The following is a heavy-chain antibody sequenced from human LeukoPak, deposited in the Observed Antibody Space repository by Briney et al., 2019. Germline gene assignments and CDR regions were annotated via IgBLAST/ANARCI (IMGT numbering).Heavy chain of an antibody. CDR3: AKANYDYDSSGYYSKFDY. CDR2: ISWNSGSI. V-gene: IGHV3-9*01. Sequence: GGSLRLSCAASGFTFDDYAMHWVRQAPGKGLEWVSGISWNSGSIGYADSVKGRFTISRDNAKNSLYLQMNGLRAEDTALYYCAKANYDYDSSGYYSKFDYWGQGTLVTVSS. J-gene: IGHJ4*02. CDR1: GFTFDDYA. D-gene: IGHD3-22*01.